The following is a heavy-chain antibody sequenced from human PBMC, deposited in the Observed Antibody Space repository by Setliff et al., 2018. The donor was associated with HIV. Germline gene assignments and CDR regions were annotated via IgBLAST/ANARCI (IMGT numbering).Heavy chain of an antibody. CDR3: ATYADRESNRFDP. CDR1: GGSISSSSYY. D-gene: IGHD3-10*01. Sequence: PSETLSLTCTVSGGSISSSSYYWGWIRQPPGKGLEWIGEINHSGSTNYNPSLKSRVTISVDTSKNQFSLKLSSVTAADTAVYYCATYADRESNRFDPWGQGILVTVSS. V-gene: IGHV4-39*01. J-gene: IGHJ5*02. CDR2: INHSGST.